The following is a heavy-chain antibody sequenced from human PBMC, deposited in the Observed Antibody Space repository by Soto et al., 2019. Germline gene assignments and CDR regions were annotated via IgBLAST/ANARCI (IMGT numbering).Heavy chain of an antibody. CDR3: ARTRYNWKNSDY. D-gene: IGHD1-20*01. CDR1: GFTFSNYA. J-gene: IGHJ4*02. V-gene: IGHV3-30-3*01. Sequence: GESLRLSCAASGFTFSNYAMHWVRQAPGKGLEWVALTSHDGSHEYYADSVNGRFTISRDNSNNTLYLQMTSLRAEDTALYYCARTRYNWKNSDYWGQGTLVTVSS. CDR2: TSHDGSHE.